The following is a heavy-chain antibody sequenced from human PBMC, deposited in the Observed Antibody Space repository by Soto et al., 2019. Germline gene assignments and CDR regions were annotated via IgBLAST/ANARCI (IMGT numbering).Heavy chain of an antibody. V-gene: IGHV1-69*13. D-gene: IGHD3-10*01. CDR1: GGTFSSYA. J-gene: IGHJ6*02. CDR3: ARAIAHYYGSGSPHYYGMDV. Sequence: SVKVSCKASGGTFSSYAISWVRQAPGQGLEWMGGIIPIFGTANYAQKFQGRVTITADESTSTAYMELSSLRSEDTAVYYCARAIAHYYGSGSPHYYGMDVWGQGTTVTVSS. CDR2: IIPIFGTA.